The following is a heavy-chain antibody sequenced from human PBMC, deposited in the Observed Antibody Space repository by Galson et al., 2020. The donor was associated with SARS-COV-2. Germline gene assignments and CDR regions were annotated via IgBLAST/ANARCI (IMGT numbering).Heavy chain of an antibody. CDR2: ITGGGHA. CDR3: GRDPNGDYVGAFDF. V-gene: IGHV3-23*01. D-gene: IGHD4-17*01. Sequence: GGSLRLSCAASGFTFSNYALTWVRHTPGTGLEWVSSITGGGHASYADSVKGRFTASRDNSVNTLYLQMNGLRAEDAAIYYCGRDPNGDYVGAFDFWGRGTRVTVSS. CDR1: GFTFSNYA. J-gene: IGHJ3*01.